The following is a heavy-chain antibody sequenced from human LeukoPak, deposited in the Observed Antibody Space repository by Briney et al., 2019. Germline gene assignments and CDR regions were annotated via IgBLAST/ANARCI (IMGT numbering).Heavy chain of an antibody. Sequence: GGSLRLSCAASGFTFSSFWMHWVRQAPGKGLVWVSRVNSDSSTTNYADSVKGRFTISRDNAKNTLYLQMSTLRAEDTAMYYCARAKMSCSTTTCYGDWGQGTLVTVSS. D-gene: IGHD2-2*01. J-gene: IGHJ4*02. CDR3: ARAKMSCSTTTCYGD. CDR1: GFTFSSFW. CDR2: VNSDSSTT. V-gene: IGHV3-74*01.